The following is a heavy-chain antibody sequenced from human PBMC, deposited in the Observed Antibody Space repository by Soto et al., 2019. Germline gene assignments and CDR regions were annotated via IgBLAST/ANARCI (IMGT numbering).Heavy chain of an antibody. J-gene: IGHJ4*02. CDR2: ISAYNGNT. CDR3: ARTRGGYSSGGSDY. Sequence: XSVKVSCTASGYSFTSYGIIWVRQAPGQGLEWMGWISAYNGNTNYAQKLQGRVTMTTDTSTSTAYMELRSLRSDDTAVYYCARTRGGYSSGGSDYWGQGTLVTVSS. V-gene: IGHV1-18*04. D-gene: IGHD6-19*01. CDR1: GYSFTSYG.